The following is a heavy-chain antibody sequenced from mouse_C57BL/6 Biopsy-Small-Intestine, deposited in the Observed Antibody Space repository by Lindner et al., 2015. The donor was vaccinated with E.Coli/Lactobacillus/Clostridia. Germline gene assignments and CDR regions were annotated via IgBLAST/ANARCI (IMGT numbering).Heavy chain of an antibody. V-gene: IGHV14-2*01. CDR1: GFNIKDYY. CDR2: IDPEDDET. CDR3: APGFAY. Sequence: VQLQESGAELVKPGASVKLSCTASGFNIKDYYMHWVRQRTERGLEWIGRIDPEDDETEFAPRFQGKATITADTSSNVAYLQLSSLTSEDTAVYYCAPGFAYWGQGTLVTVSA. J-gene: IGHJ3*01.